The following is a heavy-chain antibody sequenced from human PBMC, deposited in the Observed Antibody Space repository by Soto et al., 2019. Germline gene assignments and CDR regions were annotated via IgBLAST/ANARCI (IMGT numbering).Heavy chain of an antibody. J-gene: IGHJ4*02. CDR3: AKGKRYYYGSGSYYYQFSAGY. D-gene: IGHD3-10*01. CDR2: MKYDGGST. V-gene: IGHV3-74*01. CDR1: GFTFSIYW. Sequence: PGGSLRLSCVASGFTFSIYWMHWVRQAPGTGLVWVSRMKYDGGSTNYADSVKGRFTISRDNSKNTLYLQMNSLRAEDTAVYYCAKGKRYYYGSGSYYYQFSAGYWGQGTLVTVSS.